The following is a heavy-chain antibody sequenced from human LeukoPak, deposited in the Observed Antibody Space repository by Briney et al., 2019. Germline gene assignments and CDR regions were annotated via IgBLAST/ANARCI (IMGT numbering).Heavy chain of an antibody. CDR3: ARSVRFLEWFWFDP. CDR2: IYPGDSDT. Sequence: HGESLKISCKGSGYSFTSYWIDWVRQMPGKGLEWMGIIYPGDSDTRYSPSFQGQVTISADKSISTAYLQWSSLKASDTAMYYCARSVRFLEWFWFDPWGQGTLVTVSS. D-gene: IGHD3-3*01. V-gene: IGHV5-51*01. CDR1: GYSFTSYW. J-gene: IGHJ5*02.